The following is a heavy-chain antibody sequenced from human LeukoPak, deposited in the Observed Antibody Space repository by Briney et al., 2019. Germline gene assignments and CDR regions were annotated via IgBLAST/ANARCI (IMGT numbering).Heavy chain of an antibody. CDR1: GGSISSYY. D-gene: IGHD3-22*01. Sequence: SETLSLTCTVSGGSISSYYWSWIRQPAGKGLEWIGRIYTSGSTNYNPSLKSRVTMSVDTSKNQFSLKLSSVTAADTAVYYCARTPRMNAYDSSGYYYDAFDIWAQGTMVTVSS. CDR2: IYTSGST. V-gene: IGHV4-4*07. CDR3: ARTPRMNAYDSSGYYYDAFDI. J-gene: IGHJ3*02.